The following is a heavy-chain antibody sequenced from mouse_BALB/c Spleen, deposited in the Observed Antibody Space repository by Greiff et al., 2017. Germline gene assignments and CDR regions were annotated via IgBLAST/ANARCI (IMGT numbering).Heavy chain of an antibody. V-gene: IGHV2-9*02. CDR3: AREGIYYDYGGSMDY. CDR1: GFSLTSYG. D-gene: IGHD2-4*01. J-gene: IGHJ4*01. CDR2: IWAGGST. Sequence: QVQLKESGPGLVAPSQSLSITCTVSGFSLTSYGVHWVRQPPGKGLEWLGVIWAGGSTNYNSALMSRLSISKDNSKSQVFLKMNSLQTDDTAMYYCAREGIYYDYGGSMDYWGQGTSVTVSS.